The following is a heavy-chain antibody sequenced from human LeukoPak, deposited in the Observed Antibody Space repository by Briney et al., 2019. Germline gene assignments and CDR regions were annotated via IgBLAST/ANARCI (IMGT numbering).Heavy chain of an antibody. CDR1: GFPFHNYW. J-gene: IGHJ4*02. CDR2: VNQDGSEA. V-gene: IGHV3-7*01. Sequence: GGSLRLSCAASGFPFHNYWMTWVRQAPGKGLELVAQVNQDGSEAHYADSVKARFTISRDNAKSSVSLQMNSLRAEDTAVYYCVRDGGVSGYDLLDYWGQGTLVTVSS. CDR3: VRDGGVSGYDLLDY. D-gene: IGHD5-12*01.